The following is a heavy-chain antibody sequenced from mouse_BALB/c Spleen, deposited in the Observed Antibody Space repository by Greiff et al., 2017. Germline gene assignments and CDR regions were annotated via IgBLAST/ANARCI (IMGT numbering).Heavy chain of an antibody. CDR1: GFTFSSYT. J-gene: IGHJ4*01. V-gene: IGHV5-12-2*01. CDR3: ARHRQLGLQYYAMDY. D-gene: IGHD3-2*01. CDR2: ISNGGGST. Sequence: EVQLVESGGGLVQPGGSLKLSCAASGFTFSSYTMSWVRQTPEKRLEWVAYISNGGGSTYYPDTVKGRFTISRDNAKNTLYLQMSSLKSEDTAMYYCARHRQLGLQYYAMDYWGQGTSVTVSS.